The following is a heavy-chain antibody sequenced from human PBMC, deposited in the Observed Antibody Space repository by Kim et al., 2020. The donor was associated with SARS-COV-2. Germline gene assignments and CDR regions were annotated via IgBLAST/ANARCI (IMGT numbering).Heavy chain of an antibody. V-gene: IGHV3-23*01. D-gene: IGHD2-2*02. J-gene: IGHJ3*02. Sequence: GGSLRLSCAASGFTFSSYAMSWVRQAPGKGLEWVSAISGSGGSTYYADSVKGRFTISRDNSKNTLYLQMNSLRAEDTAVYYCAKDRKDIVVVPAAIKGGYDAFDIWGRGTMVTVSS. CDR2: ISGSGGST. CDR1: GFTFSSYA. CDR3: AKDRKDIVVVPAAIKGGYDAFDI.